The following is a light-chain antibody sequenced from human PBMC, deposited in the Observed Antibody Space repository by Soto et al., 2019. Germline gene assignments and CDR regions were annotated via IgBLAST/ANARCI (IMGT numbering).Light chain of an antibody. CDR2: HAS. V-gene: IGKV3-11*01. CDR3: QQRGNWPIT. Sequence: DIILTQSPSTLSLSPGERATLSCRARQNVYTYLACYQHKPGQAPSLLIYHASNRATGIPARFSGSGSGTDFTLTISSLAPEDFAVYYCQQRGNWPITFGQGTRLEIK. CDR1: QNVYTY. J-gene: IGKJ5*01.